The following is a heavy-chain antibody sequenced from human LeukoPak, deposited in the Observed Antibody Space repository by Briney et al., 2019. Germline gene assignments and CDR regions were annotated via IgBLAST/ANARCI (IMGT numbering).Heavy chain of an antibody. CDR3: ARVTYGSGTYGAFDY. CDR2: ISGRGVST. V-gene: IGHV3-23*01. CDR1: GFTFSSYG. J-gene: IGHJ4*02. Sequence: GGTLRLSCAVSGFTFSSYGMSWVRQAPGKGLEWVSSISGRGVSTYYADSVKGRFTISRDNSKNTLYLQMNSLRAEDTAVYYCARVTYGSGTYGAFDYWGQGTLVTVSS. D-gene: IGHD3-10*01.